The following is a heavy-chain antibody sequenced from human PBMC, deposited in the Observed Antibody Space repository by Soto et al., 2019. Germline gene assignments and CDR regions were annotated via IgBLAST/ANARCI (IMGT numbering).Heavy chain of an antibody. Sequence: QVELVESGGGVVQPGRSLRLSCAVSGFTFTSYGIHWVRQAPGKGLEWVAFISYDGSNEFYADSLKGRFTISRDNSKNTLYLQMNNLRAEDTAVYYCAKHGIAVVPGAISGSGWYVDYWGQGTLVTVSS. D-gene: IGHD2-2*01. CDR2: ISYDGSNE. CDR3: AKHGIAVVPGAISGSGWYVDY. CDR1: GFTFTSYG. V-gene: IGHV3-30*18. J-gene: IGHJ4*02.